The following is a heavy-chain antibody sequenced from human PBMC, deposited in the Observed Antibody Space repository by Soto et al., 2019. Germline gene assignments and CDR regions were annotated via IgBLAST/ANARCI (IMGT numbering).Heavy chain of an antibody. D-gene: IGHD1-26*01. J-gene: IGHJ6*02. Sequence: QVQLQESGPGLVKPSGTLSLTCAVSGGSISSSNWWSWVRQAPGKGLEWIGEMYHSGSTNYNPSLKSRATISVEKSKNQFTLKRSSVTAADTAGYYCARVSGSDYYGMDVWGQGTTVTVSS. V-gene: IGHV4-4*02. CDR2: MYHSGST. CDR1: GGSISSSNW. CDR3: ARVSGSDYYGMDV.